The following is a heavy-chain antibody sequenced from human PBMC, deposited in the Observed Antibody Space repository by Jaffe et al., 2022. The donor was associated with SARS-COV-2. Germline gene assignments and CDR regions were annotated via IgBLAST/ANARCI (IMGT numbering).Heavy chain of an antibody. CDR2: ISYDGSNK. D-gene: IGHD6-13*01. CDR3: AKDLSSSWYIDYYYGMDV. V-gene: IGHV3-30*18. J-gene: IGHJ6*02. Sequence: QVQLVESGGGVVQPGRSLRLSCAASGFTFSSYGMHWVRQAPGKGLEWVAVISYDGSNKYYADSVKGRFTISRDNSKNTLYLQMNSLRAEDTAVYYCAKDLSSSWYIDYYYGMDVWGQGTTVTVSS. CDR1: GFTFSSYG.